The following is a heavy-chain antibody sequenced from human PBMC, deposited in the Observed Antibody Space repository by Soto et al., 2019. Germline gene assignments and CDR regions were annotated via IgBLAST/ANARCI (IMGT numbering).Heavy chain of an antibody. V-gene: IGHV1-69*12. CDR3: ARPVTTEAPHYYYGMDV. CDR2: IIPIFGTA. D-gene: IGHD4-17*01. CDR1: GGTFSTYA. J-gene: IGHJ6*02. Sequence: QVQLVQSGAEVKKPGSSVKVSCKASGGTFSTYAINWVRQAPGQGLEWMGGIIPIFGTADYAQKFQDRITITADDSTCTAYLDLSSLRSEDTAVYYCARPVTTEAPHYYYGMDVWGQGTPVTVSS.